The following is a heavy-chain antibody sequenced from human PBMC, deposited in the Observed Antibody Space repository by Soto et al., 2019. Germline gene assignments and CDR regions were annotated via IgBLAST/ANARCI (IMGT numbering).Heavy chain of an antibody. V-gene: IGHV4-59*08. Sequence: SETLSLTCTVSGVSISSNYWSWIRQPPGKGLEWIGYIYYSGSTNYSPSLKSRVAISVDTSKNQFSLNLNSVTAADTAVYFCVTTTATSGWSRDSWGQGTLVTVS. J-gene: IGHJ4*02. CDR3: VTTTATSGWSRDS. D-gene: IGHD6-19*01. CDR1: GVSISSNY. CDR2: IYYSGST.